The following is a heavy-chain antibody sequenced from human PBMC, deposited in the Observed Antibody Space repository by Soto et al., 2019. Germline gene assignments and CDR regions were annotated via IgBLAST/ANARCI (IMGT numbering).Heavy chain of an antibody. V-gene: IGHV1-69*06. CDR2: IIPIFGTA. CDR1: GCTFSSYA. D-gene: IGHD1-1*01. CDR3: ATYTAGLMGY. J-gene: IGHJ4*02. Sequence: GASVKVSCKASGCTFSSYAISWVRQAPGQGLEWMGGIIPIFGTANYAQKFQGRVTITADKSTSTAYMELSSLRSEDTAVYYCATYTAGLMGYWGQGTLVTVSS.